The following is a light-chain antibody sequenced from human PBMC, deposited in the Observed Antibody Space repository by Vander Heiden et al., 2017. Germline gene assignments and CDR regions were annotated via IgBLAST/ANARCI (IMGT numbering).Light chain of an antibody. CDR3: AAWDYSLSGLV. J-gene: IGLJ2*01. CDR1: SSNIGSHS. V-gene: IGLV1-47*01. Sequence: HSVLTQPPSASGTPVQRVTISCSGRSSNIGSHSVYWYQQPPGTAPKLLIYRNNQRPSGVPDRFSGSKSGTSAALAIIGLRAEDEADYYCAAWDYSLSGLVFGGGTKLTVL. CDR2: RNN.